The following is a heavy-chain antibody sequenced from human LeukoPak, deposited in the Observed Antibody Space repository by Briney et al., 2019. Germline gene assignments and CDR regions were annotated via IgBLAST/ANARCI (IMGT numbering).Heavy chain of an antibody. CDR2: IYYSGST. CDR3: ARAVSGRFDY. V-gene: IGHV4-59*08. Sequence: SETLSLTCTVSGGSISSYYWSWIRQPPGKGLEWIGYIYYSGSTNYNPSPKSRVTISVDTSKNQFSLKLSSVTAADTAIYYCARAVSGRFDYWGQGTLVTVSS. D-gene: IGHD6-19*01. CDR1: GGSISSYY. J-gene: IGHJ4*02.